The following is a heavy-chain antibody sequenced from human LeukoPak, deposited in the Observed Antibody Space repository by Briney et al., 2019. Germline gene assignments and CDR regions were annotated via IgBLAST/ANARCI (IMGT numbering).Heavy chain of an antibody. CDR1: GFTFSSYG. CDR2: ISGSGGST. V-gene: IGHV3-23*01. CDR3: AKGDSSEVDY. D-gene: IGHD3-22*01. J-gene: IGHJ4*02. Sequence: GGSLRLSCAASGFTFSSYGMSWVRQAPGKGLEWVSAISGSGGSTYYADSVKGRFTISRDNSKNTLYLQMNSLRAEGTAVYYCAKGDSSEVDYWGQGTLVTVSS.